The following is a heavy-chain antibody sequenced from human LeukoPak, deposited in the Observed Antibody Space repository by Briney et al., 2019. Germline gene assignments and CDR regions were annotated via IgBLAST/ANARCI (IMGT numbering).Heavy chain of an antibody. J-gene: IGHJ5*02. CDR3: ATVFPFSGARPLLRMSWFDP. D-gene: IGHD1-26*01. CDR2: INHSGST. CDR1: GGSFSGYY. V-gene: IGHV4-34*01. Sequence: PSETLSLTCAVYGGSFSGYYWSWIRQPPGKGLEWIGEINHSGSTNYNPSLKSRVTISVDTSKNQFSLKLSSVTAADTAVYYCATVFPFSGARPLLRMSWFDPWGQGTLVTVSS.